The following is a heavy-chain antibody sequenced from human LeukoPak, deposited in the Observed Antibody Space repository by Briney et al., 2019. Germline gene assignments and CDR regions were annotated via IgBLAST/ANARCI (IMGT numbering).Heavy chain of an antibody. J-gene: IGHJ4*02. CDR2: ISSSSSYI. V-gene: IGHV3-21*01. CDR3: ERDEDSSGYCDY. Sequence: GGSLRLSCAASGFTFSSYSMNWVRQAPGKGLEWVSSISSSSSYIYYADSVKGRFTISRDNAKNSLYLQMNSLRAEDTAVYYCERDEDSSGYCDYWGQGTLVTVSS. CDR1: GFTFSSYS. D-gene: IGHD3-22*01.